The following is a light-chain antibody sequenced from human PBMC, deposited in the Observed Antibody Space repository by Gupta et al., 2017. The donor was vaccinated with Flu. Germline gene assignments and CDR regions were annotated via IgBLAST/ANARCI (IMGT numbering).Light chain of an antibody. Sequence: SSNIGSNYVYWYHQLPGTAPKLLIYRNDQRPSGVPDRFSGSKSGTSASLAISGLRSEDGANYYCAAWDDSLRGRLFGGGTKLTVL. CDR2: RND. J-gene: IGLJ3*02. CDR3: AAWDDSLRGRL. V-gene: IGLV1-47*01. CDR1: SSNIGSNY.